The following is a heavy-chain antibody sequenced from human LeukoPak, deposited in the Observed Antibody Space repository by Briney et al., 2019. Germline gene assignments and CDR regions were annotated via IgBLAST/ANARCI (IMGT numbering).Heavy chain of an antibody. Sequence: GGSLRLPCAASGFTVSSNYMSWVRQAPGKGLEWVSVIYSGGSTYYADSVKGRFTISRDNSKNTLYLQMNSLRAEDTAVYYCARDREGTTVTIGAFDIWGQGTMVTVSS. D-gene: IGHD4-11*01. CDR1: GFTVSSNY. J-gene: IGHJ3*02. V-gene: IGHV3-53*01. CDR2: IYSGGST. CDR3: ARDREGTTVTIGAFDI.